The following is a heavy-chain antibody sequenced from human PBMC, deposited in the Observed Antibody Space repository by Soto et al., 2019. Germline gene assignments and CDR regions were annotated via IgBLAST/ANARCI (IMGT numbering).Heavy chain of an antibody. CDR3: ARTHAGDFWSGFLPYYYYYYMDV. CDR1: GYTFTSYD. V-gene: IGHV1-8*01. CDR2: MNPNSGNT. D-gene: IGHD3-3*01. Sequence: ASVKVSCKASGYTFTSYDINWVRQATGQGLEWMGWMNPNSGNTGYAQKFQGRDTMTRNTSISTAYMELSSLRSEDTAVYYCARTHAGDFWSGFLPYYYYYYMDVWGKGTTVTVSS. J-gene: IGHJ6*03.